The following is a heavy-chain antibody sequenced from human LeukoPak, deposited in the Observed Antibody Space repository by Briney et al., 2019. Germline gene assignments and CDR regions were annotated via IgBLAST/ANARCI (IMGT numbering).Heavy chain of an antibody. V-gene: IGHV4-34*01. CDR2: INHSGST. D-gene: IGHD5-24*01. CDR3: ARIGHQIIDF. J-gene: IGHJ4*02. Sequence: SETLPLTCAVYGGSFSGYYWSWIRQPPGKGLEWNGEINHSGSTNYNPSLKSRVTISVDTSQNQFSLKLSSVTAADTAVYFCARIGHQIIDFWGQGNLVPVSS. CDR1: GGSFSGYY.